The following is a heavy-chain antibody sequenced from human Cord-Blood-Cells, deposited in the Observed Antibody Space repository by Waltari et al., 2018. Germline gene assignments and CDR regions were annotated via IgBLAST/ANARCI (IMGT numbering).Heavy chain of an antibody. CDR1: GGTFSSYA. V-gene: IGHV1-69*04. J-gene: IGHJ3*02. Sequence: CKASGGTFSSYAISWVRQAPGQGLEWMGRIIPILGIANYAQKFQGRVTITADKSTSTAYMELSSLRSEDTAVYYCARGSTYEAFLEWLPRAGAFDIWGQGTMVTVSS. CDR2: IIPILGIA. D-gene: IGHD3-3*01. CDR3: ARGSTYEAFLEWLPRAGAFDI.